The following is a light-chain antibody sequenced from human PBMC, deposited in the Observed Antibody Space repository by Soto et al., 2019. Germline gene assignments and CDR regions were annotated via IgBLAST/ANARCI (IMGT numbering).Light chain of an antibody. J-gene: IGKJ1*01. Sequence: EIVLTQSPATLSLSSGERATFSCRASQSVSSNLAWYQQKPGQAPRLLIYGASTRATGIPARFSGSGSGTEFTLTISRLEPEDFAVYYCQQYGSSQTFGQGTKVDIK. V-gene: IGKV3-20*01. CDR2: GAS. CDR3: QQYGSSQT. CDR1: QSVSSN.